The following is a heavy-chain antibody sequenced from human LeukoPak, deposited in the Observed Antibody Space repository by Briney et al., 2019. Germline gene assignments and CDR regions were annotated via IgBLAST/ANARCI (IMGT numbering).Heavy chain of an antibody. D-gene: IGHD3-3*01. CDR2: INPNSGGT. CDR3: AREGLVDFWSGYYPNFDY. Sequence: GASVKVSCKASGYAFTGYYIHWVRQAPGQGLEWMGRINPNSGGTNYAQKFQGRVTMTRGTSISTAYMELSRLTSDDTAVYYCAREGLVDFWSGYYPNFDYWGQGTLVTVSS. V-gene: IGHV1-2*06. CDR1: GYAFTGYY. J-gene: IGHJ4*02.